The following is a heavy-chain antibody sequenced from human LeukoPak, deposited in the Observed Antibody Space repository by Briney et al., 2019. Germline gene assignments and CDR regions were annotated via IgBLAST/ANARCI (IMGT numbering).Heavy chain of an antibody. CDR3: ARHRSPDYYYYYMDV. D-gene: IGHD1-26*01. J-gene: IGHJ6*03. CDR1: GGSISSYY. Sequence: SETLSLTCTVSGGSISSYYWSCIRQPPGKGLEWIGYIYTSGSTNYNPSLKSRVTISVDTSKNQFSLNLSSVTAADTAVYYCARHRSPDYYYYYMDVWGKGTTVTVSS. CDR2: IYTSGST. V-gene: IGHV4-4*09.